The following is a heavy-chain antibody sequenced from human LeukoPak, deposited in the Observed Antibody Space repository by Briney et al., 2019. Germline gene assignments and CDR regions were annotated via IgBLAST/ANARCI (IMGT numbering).Heavy chain of an antibody. CDR2: IKSKTDGGTT. J-gene: IGHJ4*02. V-gene: IGHV3-15*01. CDR3: TTEGGYSYGHDY. CDR1: GFTFSNAW. D-gene: IGHD5-18*01. Sequence: GGSLRLSCAASGFTFSNAWMSWVRQAPGRGLEWVGRIKSKTDGGTTDYAAPVKGRFTISRDDSKNTLYLQMNSLKTEDTAVYYCTTEGGYSYGHDYWGQGTLVTVSS.